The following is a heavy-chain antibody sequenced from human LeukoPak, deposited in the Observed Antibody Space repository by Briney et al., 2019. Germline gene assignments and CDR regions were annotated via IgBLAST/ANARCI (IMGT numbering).Heavy chain of an antibody. Sequence: SETLSLTCTVSGGSISSYYWSWIRQSPGKGLEWIGSIYYSGSTNYNPSLKSRVTISVDTSKSQFSLKLSSVTAADTAVYYCARLNYDSSGSYYFDYWGQGTLVTVSS. CDR3: ARLNYDSSGSYYFDY. CDR2: IYYSGST. CDR1: GGSISSYY. D-gene: IGHD3-22*01. J-gene: IGHJ4*02. V-gene: IGHV4-59*01.